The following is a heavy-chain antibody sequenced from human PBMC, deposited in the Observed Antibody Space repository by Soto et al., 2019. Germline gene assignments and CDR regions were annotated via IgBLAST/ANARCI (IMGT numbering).Heavy chain of an antibody. J-gene: IGHJ4*02. D-gene: IGHD6-13*01. CDR2: ISCSVSSR. CDR1: GFSLSAYY. V-gene: IGHV3-23*01. Sequence: PGGPLRLSCPAPGFSLSAYYISWIRQAPGKGLEWVSVISCSVSSRYYADSVKGRFTISRDNSKNTLYLQMNSLRAEDTAVYYCAKENGYSSSWFEFDYWGQGTLVTVSS. CDR3: AKENGYSSSWFEFDY.